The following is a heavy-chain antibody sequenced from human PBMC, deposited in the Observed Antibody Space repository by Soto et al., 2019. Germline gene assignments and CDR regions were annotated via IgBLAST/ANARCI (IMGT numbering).Heavy chain of an antibody. V-gene: IGHV3-48*01. CDR3: ARDQEAYGGNDWYYYGMDV. Sequence: EVQLVESGGGLVQPGGSLRLSCAASGFTFSTYSMNWVRQAPGKGLEWVSYISSSSSTIYYADSVKGRFTISRDNAKNTLXXQMNSLRAEDTAVYYCARDQEAYGGNDWYYYGMDVWGQGTTVTVSS. CDR1: GFTFSTYS. J-gene: IGHJ6*02. CDR2: ISSSSSTI. D-gene: IGHD4-17*01.